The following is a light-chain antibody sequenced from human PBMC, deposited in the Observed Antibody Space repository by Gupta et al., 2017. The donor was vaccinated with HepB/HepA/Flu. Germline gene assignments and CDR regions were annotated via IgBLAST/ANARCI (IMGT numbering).Light chain of an antibody. CDR2: TND. CDR3: AVWDASMNEAV. J-gene: IGLJ2*01. Sequence: QSVLTQPPSVSGTLGQRVIISCSGSRSNIEVNNVNWYQQFPGTTPKLLIYTNDHRPSGVPDRFSGSKSGTSASLAISGLQPEDDANYFCAVWDASMNEAVFGGGTKLTVL. V-gene: IGLV1-44*01. CDR1: RSNIEVNN.